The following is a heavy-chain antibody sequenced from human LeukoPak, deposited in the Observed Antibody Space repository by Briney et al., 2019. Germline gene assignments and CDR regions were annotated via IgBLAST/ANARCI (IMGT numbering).Heavy chain of an antibody. Sequence: GGSLRLSCAASGFTFSSDWMHWVRQAPGKGLVWVSRINSDGSSTSYADSVKGRFTISRDNAKNTLYLQMNSLRAEDTAVYYCARVEYYDILTGYYPPLYGMDVWGQGTTVTVSS. D-gene: IGHD3-9*01. J-gene: IGHJ6*02. V-gene: IGHV3-74*01. CDR3: ARVEYYDILTGYYPPLYGMDV. CDR1: GFTFSSDW. CDR2: INSDGSST.